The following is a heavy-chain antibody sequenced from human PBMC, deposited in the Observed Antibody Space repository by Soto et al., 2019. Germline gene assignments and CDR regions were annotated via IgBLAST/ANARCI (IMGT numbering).Heavy chain of an antibody. CDR3: ARFSSYYYYGMDV. CDR1: GGSISSGGYS. J-gene: IGHJ6*02. CDR2: IYHSGSS. D-gene: IGHD6-6*01. V-gene: IGHV4-30-2*01. Sequence: QLQLQESGSGLVKPSQTLSLTCAVSGGSISSGGYSWSWIRQPPGKGLEWIGYIYHSGSSYYNPSLKSRVTISVDRSKNQFSLKLSSVTAADTAVYYCARFSSYYYYGMDVWGQGTTVTVSS.